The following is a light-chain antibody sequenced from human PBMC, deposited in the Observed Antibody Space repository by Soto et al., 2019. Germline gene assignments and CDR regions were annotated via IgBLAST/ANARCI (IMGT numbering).Light chain of an antibody. CDR3: IQTLQTPLP. CDR1: QCLLHINGYNY. Sequence: IVVSQYPLSLPVTPGEPASIFSGSSQCLLHINGYNYLDWYLKKTGQSTQIMIYLASNRDSGVPDRVSGSGAGTDVTLKISRVEAEDGGVDDGIQTLQTPLPFCGVTKVDIK. CDR2: LAS. J-gene: IGKJ4*01. V-gene: IGKV2-28*01.